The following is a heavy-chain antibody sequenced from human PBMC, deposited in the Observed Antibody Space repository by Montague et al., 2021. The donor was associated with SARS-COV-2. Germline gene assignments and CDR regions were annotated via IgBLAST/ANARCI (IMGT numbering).Heavy chain of an antibody. J-gene: IGHJ6*02. CDR1: GFTFSSYD. CDR3: AREYSAPRWFGEYNRYGMDV. D-gene: IGHD3-10*01. V-gene: IGHV3-33*08. CDR2: IWYDGSNQ. Sequence: SLRLSCAASGFTFSSYDMHWVRQAPGKGLEWVAVIWYDGSNQYYGDSAKGRFTISRDNSKNTLYLQMNSPRAEDTAVYYCAREYSAPRWFGEYNRYGMDVWGQGTTVTVSS.